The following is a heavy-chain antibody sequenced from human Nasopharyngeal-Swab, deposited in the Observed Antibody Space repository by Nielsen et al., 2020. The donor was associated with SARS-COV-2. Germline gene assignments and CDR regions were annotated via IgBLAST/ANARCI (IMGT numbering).Heavy chain of an antibody. D-gene: IGHD2-2*01. V-gene: IGHV4-59*08. J-gene: IGHJ6*02. CDR1: GGSINNYY. Sequence: SETLSLTCSVSGGSINNYYWSWIRQPPGKGLEWVGYIYYSGSTNSGSTNYNPSLKSRVTVSVDTSKNQFSLKLTSVTAADTAVYYCARMYQLVRGMDVWGQGTTVTVSS. CDR2: IYYSGSTNSGST. CDR3: ARMYQLVRGMDV.